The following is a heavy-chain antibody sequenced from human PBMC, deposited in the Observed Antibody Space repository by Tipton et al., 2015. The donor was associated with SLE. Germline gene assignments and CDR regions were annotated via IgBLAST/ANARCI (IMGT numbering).Heavy chain of an antibody. V-gene: IGHV4-61*09. D-gene: IGHD2-15*01. Sequence: TLSLTCTVSGGSISSGSYYWSWILQPAGKGLEWIGHIYTSGSTNYNPSLKSRVTISVDTSKNQFSLKLSSVTAADTAVYYCARKYCSGGSCSYFDYWGQGTLVTVSS. CDR2: IYTSGST. CDR1: GGSISSGSYY. CDR3: ARKYCSGGSCSYFDY. J-gene: IGHJ4*02.